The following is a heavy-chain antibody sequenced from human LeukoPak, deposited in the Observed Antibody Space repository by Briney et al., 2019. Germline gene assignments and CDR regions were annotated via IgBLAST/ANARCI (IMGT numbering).Heavy chain of an antibody. J-gene: IGHJ5*02. V-gene: IGHV4-59*01. CDR3: ARSRDSSGYRNNWFDP. Sequence: SETLSLTCTVSGASISSYYWSWIRQPPGKGLEWIGYIYSSGSTNYNPSLKSRVTMSVDTSKNQFSLKLNSVTAADTAVYYCARSRDSSGYRNNWFDPWGQGTLVTVSS. CDR1: GASISSYY. CDR2: IYSSGST. D-gene: IGHD3-22*01.